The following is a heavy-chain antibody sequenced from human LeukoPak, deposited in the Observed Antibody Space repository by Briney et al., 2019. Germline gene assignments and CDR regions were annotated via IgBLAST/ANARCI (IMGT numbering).Heavy chain of an antibody. CDR1: GYSFTSYW. J-gene: IGHJ5*02. CDR2: IDPSGSYT. V-gene: IGHV5-10-1*01. D-gene: IGHD3-10*01. Sequence: GESLKISYKGSGYSFTSYWISWVRQMPGKGLEWMGRIDPSGSYTNYSPSFQGHVTISADKSISTAYLQWSSLKASDTAMYYCARWGITMVRGDDYNWFDPWGQGTLVTVSS. CDR3: ARWGITMVRGDDYNWFDP.